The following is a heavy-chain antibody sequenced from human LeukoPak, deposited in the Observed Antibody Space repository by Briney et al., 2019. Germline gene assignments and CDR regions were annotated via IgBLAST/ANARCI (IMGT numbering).Heavy chain of an antibody. J-gene: IGHJ6*02. Sequence: PGGSLRLSCAASGFTVSSNYMSWVRQAPGKGLEWVSVIYSGGSTYYADSVKGRFTIFRDNSKNTLYLQMNSLRAEDTAVYYCARHPDYYYYGMDVWGQGTTVTVSS. CDR2: IYSGGST. V-gene: IGHV3-53*01. CDR1: GFTVSSNY. CDR3: ARHPDYYYYGMDV.